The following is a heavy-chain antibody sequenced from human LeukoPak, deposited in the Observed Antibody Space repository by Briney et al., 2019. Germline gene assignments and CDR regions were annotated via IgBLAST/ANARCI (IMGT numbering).Heavy chain of an antibody. Sequence: GGSLRLSCAASGFTFSSYSMNWVRQAPGKGLEWVAYMSSSSNIIYYADSVKGRFTISRVNAKNSLYLQMHSLGAADTAVYYCARDFRNSHRLDIWGQGTLVTVSS. CDR2: MSSSSNII. V-gene: IGHV3-48*01. CDR3: ARDFRNSHRLDI. CDR1: GFTFSSYS. J-gene: IGHJ3*02. D-gene: IGHD1-14*01.